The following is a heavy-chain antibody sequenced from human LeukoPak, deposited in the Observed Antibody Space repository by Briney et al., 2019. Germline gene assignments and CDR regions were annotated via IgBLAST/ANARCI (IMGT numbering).Heavy chain of an antibody. Sequence: ASVKVSCKASGYTFTGYYMHWVRQAPGKGLEWMGGFDPEDGETIYAQKFQGRVTMTEDTSTDTAYMELSSLRSEDTAVYYCATVYSFDSSGYYPYWGQGTLVTVSS. D-gene: IGHD3-22*01. J-gene: IGHJ4*02. CDR2: FDPEDGET. V-gene: IGHV1-24*01. CDR3: ATVYSFDSSGYYPY. CDR1: GYTFTGYY.